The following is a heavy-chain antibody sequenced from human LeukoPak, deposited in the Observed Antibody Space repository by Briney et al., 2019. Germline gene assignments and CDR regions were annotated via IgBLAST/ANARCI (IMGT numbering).Heavy chain of an antibody. CDR3: ARGRGYGDYRYYYYYYMDV. V-gene: IGHV3-7*01. CDR1: GFTFSSYW. D-gene: IGHD4-17*01. J-gene: IGHJ6*03. Sequence: GGSLRLSCAASGFTFSSYWMSWVRQAPGKGLEWAANIKQDGSEKYYVDSVRGRFTISRDNAKNSLYLQMNSLRAEDTAVYYCARGRGYGDYRYYYYYYMDVWGKGTTVTVSS. CDR2: IKQDGSEK.